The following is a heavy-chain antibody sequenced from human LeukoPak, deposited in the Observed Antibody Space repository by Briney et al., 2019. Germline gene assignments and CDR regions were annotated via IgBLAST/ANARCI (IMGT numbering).Heavy chain of an antibody. CDR1: GGSLSSGSYY. D-gene: IGHD6-19*01. CDR2: IYTSGST. Sequence: PSEPLSLTCTVSGGSLSSGSYYWRWLRQPAGKGLEWIGRIYTSGSTNYNPSLKSRVTISVDTSKNQFSLKLSSVTAADTAVYYCARDKQWLVSYYYYGMDVWGQGTTVTVSS. J-gene: IGHJ6*02. V-gene: IGHV4-61*02. CDR3: ARDKQWLVSYYYYGMDV.